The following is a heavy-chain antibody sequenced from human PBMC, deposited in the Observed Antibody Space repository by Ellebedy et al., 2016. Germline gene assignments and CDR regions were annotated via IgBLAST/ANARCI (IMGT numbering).Heavy chain of an antibody. CDR2: IYHSGST. J-gene: IGHJ4*02. Sequence: SETLSLTCAVSGGSISSSNWWSWVRQPPGKGLEWIGEIYHSGSTNYNPSLKSRVTISVDKSKNQFSLKLSSVTAADTAVYYCARVEGYCSGGSCYLLDYWGQGTLVTVSS. CDR3: ARVEGYCSGGSCYLLDY. CDR1: GGSISSSNW. D-gene: IGHD2-15*01. V-gene: IGHV4-4*02.